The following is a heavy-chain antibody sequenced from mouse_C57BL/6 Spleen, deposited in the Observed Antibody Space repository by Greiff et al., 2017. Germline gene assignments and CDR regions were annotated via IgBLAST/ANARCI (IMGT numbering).Heavy chain of an antibody. D-gene: IGHD1-1*01. CDR1: GYTFTDYE. CDR2: IDPETGGT. J-gene: IGHJ4*01. V-gene: IGHV1-15*01. CDR3: TRERVNYYGSYYAMDY. Sequence: VKLQESGAELVRPGASVTLSCKASGYTFTDYEMHWVKQTPVHGLEWIGAIDPETGGTAYNQKFKGKAILTADKSSSTAYMELRSLTSEDSAVYYCTRERVNYYGSYYAMDYWGQGTSVTVSS.